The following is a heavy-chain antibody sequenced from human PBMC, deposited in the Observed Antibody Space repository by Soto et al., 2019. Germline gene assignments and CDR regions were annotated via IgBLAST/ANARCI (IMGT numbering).Heavy chain of an antibody. D-gene: IGHD3-16*01. CDR1: GGSISSSNW. Sequence: QVKLQESGPGLVKPSGTLSLTCAVSGGSISSSNWWSWVRQPPGKGLEWIGEIYHSGNPNHNPSRKGLVTTAVATSRNQVSLKLTSGTAADTAVYYRARSGGERRVDYWGQGTLVTVSS. CDR3: ARSGGERRVDY. V-gene: IGHV4-4*02. CDR2: IYHSGNP. J-gene: IGHJ4*02.